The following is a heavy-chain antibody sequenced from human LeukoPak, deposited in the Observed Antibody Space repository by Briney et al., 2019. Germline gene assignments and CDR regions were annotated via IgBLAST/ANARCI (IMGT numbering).Heavy chain of an antibody. CDR1: GYTFTNYY. D-gene: IGHD6-13*01. CDR3: ARDMRRTSSSWYLGAFDI. J-gene: IGHJ3*02. CDR2: ITPGGGAT. V-gene: IGHV1-46*04. Sequence: ASVNVSFMASGYTFTNYYMHWERQGPGQGLEWMGIITPGGGATSYAQKLQGRVTMTRDTSTNTVYMEVSSLRSEDTAVYYCARDMRRTSSSWYLGAFDIWGQGTMVTVSS.